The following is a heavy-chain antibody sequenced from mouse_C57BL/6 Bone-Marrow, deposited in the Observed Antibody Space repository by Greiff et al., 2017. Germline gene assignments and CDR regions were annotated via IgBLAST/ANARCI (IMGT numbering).Heavy chain of an antibody. Sequence: VQGVESGPELVKPGASVKISCKASGYAFSSSWMNWVKQRPGKGLEGIGRIYPGDGDTNYNGKFKGKDTLTADKSSSTAYMQLSSLTSEDSAVYYCARKGYFDVWGTGTTVTVSS. CDR3: ARKGYFDV. CDR2: IYPGDGDT. V-gene: IGHV1-82*01. J-gene: IGHJ1*03. CDR1: GYAFSSSW.